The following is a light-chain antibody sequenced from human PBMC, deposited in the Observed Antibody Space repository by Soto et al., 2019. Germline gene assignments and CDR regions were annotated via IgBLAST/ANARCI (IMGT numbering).Light chain of an antibody. CDR3: QQYGYSPYT. J-gene: IGKJ2*01. CDR1: QSVSSY. V-gene: IGKV3-20*01. Sequence: EVVLTQSPGTLSLSPGERATLSCRASQSVSSYLAWYQHKPGQAPRLLISRASSRATGIPDRFSGSGSGTDFTLTISILDPEDFAVYYCQQYGYSPYTFGQGTKLEIK. CDR2: RAS.